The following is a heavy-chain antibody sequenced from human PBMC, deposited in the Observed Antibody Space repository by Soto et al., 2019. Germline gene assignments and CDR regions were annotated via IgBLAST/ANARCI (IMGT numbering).Heavy chain of an antibody. J-gene: IGHJ3*02. CDR3: AREGELSAFDI. Sequence: SCAASGFTVSSNYMSWVRQAPGKGLEGVSVIYSGGSTYYADSVKGRFTISRDNSKNTLYLQMNSLRAEDTAVYYCAREGELSAFDIWGQGTMVTVSS. D-gene: IGHD2-21*01. CDR2: IYSGGST. V-gene: IGHV3-53*01. CDR1: GFTVSSNY.